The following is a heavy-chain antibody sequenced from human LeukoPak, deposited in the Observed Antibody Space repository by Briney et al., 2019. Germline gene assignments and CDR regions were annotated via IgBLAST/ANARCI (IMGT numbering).Heavy chain of an antibody. CDR1: GFTFSSCG. Sequence: TTGGSLRLSCAASGFTFSSCGFNWVRQAPGKGLEWVSSIGPTGTDRYYADSVRGRFTISRDNAKNSMYLQMDGLRDEDTAVYYCATETIGRHYDYWGQGTLLTVSS. J-gene: IGHJ4*02. CDR3: ATETIGRHYDY. D-gene: IGHD1-14*01. V-gene: IGHV3-21*01. CDR2: IGPTGTDR.